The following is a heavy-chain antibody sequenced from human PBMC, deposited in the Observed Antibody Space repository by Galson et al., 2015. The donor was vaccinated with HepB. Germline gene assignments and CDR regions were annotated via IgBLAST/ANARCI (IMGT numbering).Heavy chain of an antibody. CDR1: GFTFSNDW. D-gene: IGHD3-10*01. V-gene: IGHV3-15*01. Sequence: SLRLSCAASGFTFSNDWMHWVRQAPGKGLEWVDRIKSKADGGATEYAANVKGRFTISRDNSRNTLYLQMNRLTTEDTAVYYCATRGPILGPQNACDIWGQGTMVTVSS. J-gene: IGHJ3*02. CDR3: ATRGPILGPQNACDI. CDR2: IKSKADGGAT.